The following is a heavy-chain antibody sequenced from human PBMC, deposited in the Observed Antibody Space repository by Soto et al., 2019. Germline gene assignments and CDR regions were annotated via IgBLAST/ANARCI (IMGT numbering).Heavy chain of an antibody. V-gene: IGHV1-69*12. CDR2: IIPMFGTA. J-gene: IGHJ5*02. D-gene: IGHD2-15*01. CDR1: GGTFSSYA. CDR3: ARDEGYCSGGSCYWFDP. Sequence: QVQLVQSGAEVKKPGSSVKVSCKASGGTFSSYAISWVRQAPGQGLEWMGGIIPMFGTANYAQKFQGRVTITAQESTSTAYMELNSLSSEDTAVYYCARDEGYCSGGSCYWFDPWGQGTLVSLSS.